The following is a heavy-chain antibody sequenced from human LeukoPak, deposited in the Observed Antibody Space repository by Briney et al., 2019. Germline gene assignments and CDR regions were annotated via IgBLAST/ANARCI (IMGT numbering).Heavy chain of an antibody. CDR2: INPSSGGT. CDR1: GYTFTGYY. J-gene: IGHJ5*02. D-gene: IGHD2-2*02. Sequence: GASVKVFCKASGYTFTGYYMHWVRQAPGQGLEWMGWINPSSGGTKYAQKFQGRVTMTRDTSISTAYMELSSLRSDDTAVYYCAGLWSLECQLLYDWFDPWGQGTLVTVSS. V-gene: IGHV1-2*02. CDR3: AGLWSLECQLLYDWFDP.